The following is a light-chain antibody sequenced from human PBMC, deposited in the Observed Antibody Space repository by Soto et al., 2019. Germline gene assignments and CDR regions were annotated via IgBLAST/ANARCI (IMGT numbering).Light chain of an antibody. CDR1: QGISSW. J-gene: IGKJ2*01. CDR2: AAS. Sequence: DIQMTQSPSSVSASVGDRVTITCRASQGISSWLAWYQQKPGKAPKLLIYAASSLQSGVPSRFSGSGSGTDFTLTINALEPEDFALYFCQQYERPPFAFGQGTRLEI. CDR3: QQYERPPFA. V-gene: IGKV1-12*01.